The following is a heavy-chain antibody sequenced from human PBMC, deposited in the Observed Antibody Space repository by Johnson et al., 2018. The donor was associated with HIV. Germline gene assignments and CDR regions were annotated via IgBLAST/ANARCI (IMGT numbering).Heavy chain of an antibody. CDR1: GFAFHDRG. D-gene: IGHD2-21*01. CDR2: IYSGGRT. J-gene: IGHJ3*01. V-gene: IGHV3-66*01. Sequence: VQLVESGGGVVQPGRSLRLSCAASGFAFHDRGMSWVRQAPGKGLEWVSGIYSGGRTYYTDSVKGRFTISRYTAKNTLYLQMNSLRVEDTAVYYCARDPITPYERGPDAFDVWGQGTVVTVSS. CDR3: ARDPITPYERGPDAFDV.